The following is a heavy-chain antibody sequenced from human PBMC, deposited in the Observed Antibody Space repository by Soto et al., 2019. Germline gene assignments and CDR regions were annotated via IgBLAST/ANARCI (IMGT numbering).Heavy chain of an antibody. CDR2: ISGSGGST. CDR3: AKEGYCSSTSCYGGSYYYYYMDV. CDR1: GFTFSSYA. D-gene: IGHD2-2*01. V-gene: IGHV3-23*01. J-gene: IGHJ6*03. Sequence: PGGSLRLSCAASGFTFSSYAMSWVRQVPGKGLEWVSAISGSGGSTYYADSVKGRFTISRDNSKNTLYLQMNSLRAEDTAVYYCAKEGYCSSTSCYGGSYYYYYMDVWGKGTTVTVSS.